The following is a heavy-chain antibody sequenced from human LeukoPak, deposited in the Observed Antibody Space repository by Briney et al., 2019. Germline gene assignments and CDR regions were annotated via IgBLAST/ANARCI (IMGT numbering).Heavy chain of an antibody. CDR1: GGSISSYY. J-gene: IGHJ6*02. V-gene: IGHV4-4*07. CDR3: ARATMVRGKRYYGMDV. CDR2: VYTSGST. Sequence: SETLSLTCTVSGGSISSYYWSWIRQPAGKGLEWIGRVYTSGSTNYNPSLKSRVTMSVGTSKNQFSLKLSSVTAADTAVYYCARATMVRGKRYYGMDVWGQGALVTVSS. D-gene: IGHD3-10*01.